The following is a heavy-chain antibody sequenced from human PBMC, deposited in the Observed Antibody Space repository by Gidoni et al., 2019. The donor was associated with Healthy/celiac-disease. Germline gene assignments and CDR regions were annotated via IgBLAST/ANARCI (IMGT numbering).Heavy chain of an antibody. CDR3: AKDIGPMVRGVYYMDV. D-gene: IGHD3-10*01. CDR2: ISWNSGSI. Sequence: EVQLVESGGGLVQPGRSLRLSCAASGFTFDDYAMHWVRQAPGKGLGWVSGISWNSGSIGYADSVKGRFTISRDNAKNSLYLQMNSLRAEDTALYYCAKDIGPMVRGVYYMDVWGKGTTVTVSS. J-gene: IGHJ6*03. V-gene: IGHV3-9*01. CDR1: GFTFDDYA.